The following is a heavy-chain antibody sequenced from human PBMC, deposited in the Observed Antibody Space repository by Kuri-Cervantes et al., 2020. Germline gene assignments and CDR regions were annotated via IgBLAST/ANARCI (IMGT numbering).Heavy chain of an antibody. CDR1: GFTFTSYP. CDR3: ARHIVATTHFDY. J-gene: IGHJ4*02. CDR2: IIGGGGVT. V-gene: IGHV3-23*01. Sequence: GESLKISCVTSGFTFTSYPMTWVRQAPGKGLEWVSTIIGGGGVTEYADSVKGRFTISRDNSKNTLYLQMNSLRSEDTAVYYCARHIVATTHFDYWGQGTLVTVSS. D-gene: IGHD5-12*01.